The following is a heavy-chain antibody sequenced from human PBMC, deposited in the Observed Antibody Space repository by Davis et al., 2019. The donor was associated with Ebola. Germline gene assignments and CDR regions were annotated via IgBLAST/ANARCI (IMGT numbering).Heavy chain of an antibody. D-gene: IGHD3/OR15-3a*01. CDR3: ARRRSSWTIRNWFDS. J-gene: IGHJ5*01. CDR1: GYTFTSYD. CDR2: MNPNSGNT. V-gene: IGHV1-8*01. Sequence: ASVKVSCKASGYTFTSYDINWVRQATGQGLEWMGWMNPNSGNTGYAQKFQGRVTMTRNTSISTAYMVLSSLRSEDTAVYYCARRRSSWTIRNWFDSWGQGTLVTVSS.